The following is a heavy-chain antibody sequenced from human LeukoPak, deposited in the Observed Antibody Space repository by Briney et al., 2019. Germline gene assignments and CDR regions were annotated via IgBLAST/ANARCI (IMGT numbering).Heavy chain of an antibody. CDR1: GYTFSDYY. Sequence: ASVKVSCKASGYTFSDYYLHWVRLAAGQGLEWMGLISPNNGGTDYAQKFHGKVTMTRDASISTVYMDLNRLRSDDTAIYYCARQLETTSWFDYWGQGTLVTVPS. CDR3: ARQLETTSWFDY. CDR2: ISPNNGGT. J-gene: IGHJ4*02. V-gene: IGHV1-2*06. D-gene: IGHD2-2*01.